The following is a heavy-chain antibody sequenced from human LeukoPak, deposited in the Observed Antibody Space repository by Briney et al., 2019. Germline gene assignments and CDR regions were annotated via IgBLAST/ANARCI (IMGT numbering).Heavy chain of an antibody. CDR2: ISSSGSTI. Sequence: GGSLRLSCAASGFTFSSYEMNWVRQAPGKGLEWVSYISSSGSTIYYADSVKGRFTISRDNAKDSLYLQMNSLRAEDTAVYYCARDARSVLLWFGELSDYGMDVWGKGTTVTVSS. V-gene: IGHV3-48*03. CDR3: ARDARSVLLWFGELSDYGMDV. D-gene: IGHD3-10*01. CDR1: GFTFSSYE. J-gene: IGHJ6*04.